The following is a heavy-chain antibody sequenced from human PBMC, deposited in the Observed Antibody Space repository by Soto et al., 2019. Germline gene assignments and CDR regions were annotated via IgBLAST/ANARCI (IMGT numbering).Heavy chain of an antibody. J-gene: IGHJ4*02. CDR1: GFTFSSYA. CDR2: ISGSGGST. CDR3: AKPGPNWNYVRVEHYYFDY. V-gene: IGHV3-23*01. Sequence: VGSLRLSCAASGFTFSSYAMSWVRQAPGKGLEWVSAISGSGGSTYYADSVKGRFTISRDNSKNTLYLQMNSLRAEDTAVYYCAKPGPNWNYVRVEHYYFDYWGQGTLVTVSS. D-gene: IGHD1-7*01.